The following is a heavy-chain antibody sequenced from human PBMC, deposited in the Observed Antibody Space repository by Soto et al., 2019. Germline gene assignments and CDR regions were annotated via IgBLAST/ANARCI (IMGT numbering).Heavy chain of an antibody. V-gene: IGHV3-23*01. CDR1: GSISTTTP. CDR3: ATSFRYFDN. J-gene: IGHJ4*02. CDR2: ISGRGTNT. Sequence: PGGSLRLSCAASGSISTTTPLSWVRQAPGKGLEWASTISGRGTNTYYADSVKGRFIISRDNLKNTVNLQMNGLGVEDTAIYYCATSFRYFDNWGQGARVTVYS.